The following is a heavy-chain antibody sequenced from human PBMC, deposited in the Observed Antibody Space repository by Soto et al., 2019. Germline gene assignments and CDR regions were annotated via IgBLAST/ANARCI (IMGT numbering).Heavy chain of an antibody. CDR2: IKEDGSEG. V-gene: IGHV3-7*02. CDR1: GFTFSYYW. D-gene: IGHD3-10*01. CDR3: LGSGAAGV. Sequence: EMQLVESGGGLVQPGGSLRLSCTASGFTFSYYWMNWIRQAPGKGLEWVANIKEDGSEGYYVESVKGRFTISRDNAKNSLFQQMSGQRGEVTSFYYWLGSGAAGVWGQGTMVTVSS. J-gene: IGHJ4*02.